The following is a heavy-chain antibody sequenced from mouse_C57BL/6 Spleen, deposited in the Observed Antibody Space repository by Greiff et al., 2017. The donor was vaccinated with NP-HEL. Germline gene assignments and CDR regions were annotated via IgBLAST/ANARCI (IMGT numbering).Heavy chain of an antibody. CDR3: ASDSSGYGFAY. CDR2: IHPNSGST. J-gene: IGHJ3*01. CDR1: GYTFTSYW. V-gene: IGHV1-64*01. Sequence: QVQLQQPGAELVKPGASVKLSCKASGYTFTSYWMHWVKQRPGQGLEWIGMIHPNSGSTNYNEKFKSKATLTVDKSSSTAYMQLSSLTSEDSAVYYCASDSSGYGFAYWGQGTLVTVSA. D-gene: IGHD3-2*02.